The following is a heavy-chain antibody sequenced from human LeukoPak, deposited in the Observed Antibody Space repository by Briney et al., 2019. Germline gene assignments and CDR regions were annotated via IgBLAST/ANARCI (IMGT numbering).Heavy chain of an antibody. CDR2: INSDGSWT. D-gene: IGHD2-2*01. Sequence: GSLRLSCAASGNYWMHLVRQAPGKGLVWVSHINSDGSWTSYAGSVKGRFTISKDNAKNTVYLQMNNLRAEDTAVYYCVSFYETYWGRGTLVTVSS. V-gene: IGHV3-74*01. CDR1: GNYW. J-gene: IGHJ4*02. CDR3: VSFYETY.